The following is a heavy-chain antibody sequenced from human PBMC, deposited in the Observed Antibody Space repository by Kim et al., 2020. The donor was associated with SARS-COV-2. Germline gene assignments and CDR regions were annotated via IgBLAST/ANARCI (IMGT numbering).Heavy chain of an antibody. Sequence: SETLSLTCAVSGASINSDSHHWGWIRQSPGKGMDWIASIHYSGSTSYNPSLRSRVTISLDTPNRQFSLEVTSVTAADTAVYFCAGLAVVGWPSNDFWGQGTQVTVFS. J-gene: IGHJ4*02. CDR1: GASINSDSHH. CDR2: IHYSGST. CDR3: AGLAVVGWPSNDF. V-gene: IGHV4-39*01. D-gene: IGHD2-15*01.